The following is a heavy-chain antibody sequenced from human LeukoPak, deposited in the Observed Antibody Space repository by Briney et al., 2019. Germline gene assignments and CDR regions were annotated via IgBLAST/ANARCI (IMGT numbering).Heavy chain of an antibody. Sequence: ASVKVSCKASGYTFTNYGVSWVRQAPGQGLEWMGWISSYNGNTNSAQKLQGRVTITTHTSTSTAYMELRSLRSDDTAVYYCARDFVGVCSGGSCYLDAFDIWGQGTMVTVSS. CDR2: ISSYNGNT. CDR1: GYTFTNYG. D-gene: IGHD2-15*01. V-gene: IGHV1-18*01. J-gene: IGHJ3*02. CDR3: ARDFVGVCSGGSCYLDAFDI.